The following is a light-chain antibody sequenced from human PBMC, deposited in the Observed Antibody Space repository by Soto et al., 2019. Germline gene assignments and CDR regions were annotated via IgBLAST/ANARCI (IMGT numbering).Light chain of an antibody. CDR3: SSFVDGTSYV. Sequence: QSALTQPPSVSGSPGQSVTISCTGTSSDVGAFNYVSWYQHHPGKVPKFLIYEVNKRPSGVPDRFSGSKSGNTASLTVSGLQPEDEAEYFSSSFVDGTSYVFGTGTKLTVL. V-gene: IGLV2-8*01. CDR1: SSDVGAFNY. J-gene: IGLJ1*01. CDR2: EVN.